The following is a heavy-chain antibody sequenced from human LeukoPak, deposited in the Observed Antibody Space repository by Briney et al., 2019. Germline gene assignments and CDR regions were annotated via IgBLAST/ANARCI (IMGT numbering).Heavy chain of an antibody. Sequence: SVKVSCKASGGTFSSYAISWVRQAPGQGLEWMGGIIPIFGTANYAQKFQGRVTITADESTSTAYMELSSLRSEDTAAYYCASVRDGYNYFDYWGQGTLVTVSS. CDR1: GGTFSSYA. V-gene: IGHV1-69*01. J-gene: IGHJ4*02. CDR3: ASVRDGYNYFDY. D-gene: IGHD5-24*01. CDR2: IIPIFGTA.